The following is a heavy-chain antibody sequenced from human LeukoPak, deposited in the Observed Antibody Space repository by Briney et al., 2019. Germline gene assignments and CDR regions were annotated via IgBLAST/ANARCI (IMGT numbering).Heavy chain of an antibody. CDR3: ARVSDYYDSSGYIDY. Sequence: GASVKVSCTASGYTFTSYYIHWVRQAPGQGLEWMGGIIPIFGTANYAQKFQGRVTITADESTSTAYMELSSLRSEDTAVYYCARVSDYYDSSGYIDYWGQGTLVTVSS. V-gene: IGHV1-69*13. J-gene: IGHJ4*02. CDR2: IIPIFGTA. CDR1: GYTFTSYY. D-gene: IGHD3-22*01.